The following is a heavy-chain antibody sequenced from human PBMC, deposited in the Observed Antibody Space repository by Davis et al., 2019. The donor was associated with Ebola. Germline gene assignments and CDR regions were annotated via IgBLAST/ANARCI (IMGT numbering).Heavy chain of an antibody. CDR2: INADNGNT. D-gene: IGHD3-10*01. CDR3: AGVGGWGTFDY. Sequence: ASVKVSCKASGYTFTNYAIHWVRQAPGQRLEWMGWINADNGNTKYSQKFQDRVTITRDTSASTAYMELSSLRSEDTAVYYCAGVGGWGTFDYWDQGTLVTVSS. J-gene: IGHJ4*02. CDR1: GYTFTNYA. V-gene: IGHV1-3*01.